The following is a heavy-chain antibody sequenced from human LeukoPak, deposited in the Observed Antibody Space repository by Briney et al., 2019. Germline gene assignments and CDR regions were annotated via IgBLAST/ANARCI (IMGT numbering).Heavy chain of an antibody. D-gene: IGHD1-26*01. J-gene: IGHJ4*02. Sequence: GGSLRLSCAASGFTFSSYSMNWVRQAPGKGLEWVSSITSSSSYLYYADSVKGRFTISRDNAKNSLFLQMNSLRAEDTALYYCARGSGSLLDYWGQGTLVTLSS. CDR1: GFTFSSYS. CDR3: ARGSGSLLDY. CDR2: ITSSSSYL. V-gene: IGHV3-21*04.